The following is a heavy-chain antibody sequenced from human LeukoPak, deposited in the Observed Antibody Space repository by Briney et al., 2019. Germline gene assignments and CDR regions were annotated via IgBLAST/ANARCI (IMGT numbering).Heavy chain of an antibody. CDR1: GFTFSSHW. Sequence: GGSLRLSCAASGFTFSSHWMHWVRQAPGKGLVCVARIKSDGTYRDYGDSVRGRFTISRDNAKDTLYLQMNSLRAEDTAVYYCARDSTGYWYFDLWGRGTLVSVSS. CDR3: ARDSTGYWYFDL. D-gene: IGHD3-3*02. J-gene: IGHJ2*01. V-gene: IGHV3-74*01. CDR2: IKSDGTYR.